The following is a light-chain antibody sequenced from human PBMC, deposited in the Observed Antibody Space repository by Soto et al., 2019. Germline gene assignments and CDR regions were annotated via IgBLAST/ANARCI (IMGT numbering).Light chain of an antibody. CDR3: TSFTNTITRYA. J-gene: IGLJ1*01. CDR1: SSDVGGYHY. CDR2: EVS. V-gene: IGLV2-14*01. Sequence: QSVLTQPASVSGSPGQSITISCTGTSSDVGGYHYVSWFQHHPGKAPKLIIYEVSYRPSGVSARFSGSKSGDTASPTISGLQAEDEADYYCTSFTNTITRYAFGTGTKLTVL.